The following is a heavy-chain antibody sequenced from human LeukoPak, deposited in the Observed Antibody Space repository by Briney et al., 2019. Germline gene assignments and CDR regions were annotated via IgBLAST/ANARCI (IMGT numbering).Heavy chain of an antibody. D-gene: IGHD3-10*01. CDR2: IKQDGSEK. Sequence: GGSLSLSCAASGFTFSSYWMSWVRQAPGKGLEWVANIKQDGSEKYYVDSVKGRFPISRDNAKNSLYLQMNSLRAEDTAVYYCARAQRITMVRGVNYYGMDVWGKGTTVTVSS. J-gene: IGHJ6*04. V-gene: IGHV3-7*03. CDR1: GFTFSSYW. CDR3: ARAQRITMVRGVNYYGMDV.